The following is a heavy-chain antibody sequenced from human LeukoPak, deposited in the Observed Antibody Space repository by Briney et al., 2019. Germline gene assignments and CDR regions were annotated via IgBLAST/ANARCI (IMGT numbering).Heavy chain of an antibody. CDR1: GGSISSYY. D-gene: IGHD3-9*01. CDR3: ARAPYDILTGYYSRRYYGMDV. Sequence: ASETLSLTCTVSGGSISSYYWSWIRQPPGKGLEWIGYINYSGSTNYNPSLKSRVTISVDTSKNQFSLKLSSVTAADTAVYYCARAPYDILTGYYSRRYYGMDVWGQGTTVTVS. J-gene: IGHJ6*02. CDR2: INYSGST. V-gene: IGHV4-59*12.